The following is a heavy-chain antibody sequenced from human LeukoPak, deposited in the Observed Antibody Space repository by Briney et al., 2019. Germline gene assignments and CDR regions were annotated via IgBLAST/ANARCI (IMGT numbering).Heavy chain of an antibody. D-gene: IGHD3-3*01. J-gene: IGHJ4*02. V-gene: IGHV1-8*01. CDR3: ARGRRITIFGEPEFDY. CDR2: MNPNSGNT. CDR1: GYTFTSYD. Sequence: ASVKVSCKASGYTFTSYDINWVRQATGQGLEWMGWMNPNSGNTGYAQKFQGRVTMTRNTSISTAYMELSSLRSEDTAVYYCARGRRITIFGEPEFDYWGQGTLVTVSS.